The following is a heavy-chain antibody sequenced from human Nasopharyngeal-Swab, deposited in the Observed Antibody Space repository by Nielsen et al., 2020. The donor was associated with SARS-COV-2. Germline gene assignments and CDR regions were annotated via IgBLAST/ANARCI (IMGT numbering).Heavy chain of an antibody. Sequence: VRQAPGKGLEWVAVIWYDGSNKYYVDSVKGRFTISRDNAKNSLYLQMNSLRAEDTAVYYCARDLGSGTVSDYWGQGTLVTVSS. V-gene: IGHV3-33*01. CDR2: IWYDGSNK. D-gene: IGHD4-17*01. J-gene: IGHJ4*02. CDR3: ARDLGSGTVSDY.